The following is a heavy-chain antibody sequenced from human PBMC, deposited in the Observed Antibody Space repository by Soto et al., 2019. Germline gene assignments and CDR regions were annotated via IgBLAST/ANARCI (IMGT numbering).Heavy chain of an antibody. Sequence: GESLKISCKGSGYSFTSYWIGWVRQMPGKGLEWMGIIYPGDSDTRYSPSFQGQVTISADKSISTAYLQWSSLKASDTAMYYCARRRYYYGSGSYFADFDYWGQGTLVTVS. J-gene: IGHJ4*02. V-gene: IGHV5-51*01. CDR3: ARRRYYYGSGSYFADFDY. D-gene: IGHD3-10*01. CDR2: IYPGDSDT. CDR1: GYSFTSYW.